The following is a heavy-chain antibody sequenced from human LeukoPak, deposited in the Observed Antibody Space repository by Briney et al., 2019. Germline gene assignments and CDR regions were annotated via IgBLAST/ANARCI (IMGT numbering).Heavy chain of an antibody. CDR3: AKDREQLVRGVWFDP. D-gene: IGHD6-13*01. CDR1: GFTFSSYA. J-gene: IGHJ5*02. V-gene: IGHV3-23*01. Sequence: PGGSLRLSCAASGFTFSSYAMSWVRQAPGKGLGWVSAISGSGGSTYYADSVKGRFTISRDNSKNTLYLQMNSLRAEDTAVYYCAKDREQLVRGVWFDPWGQGTLVTVSS. CDR2: ISGSGGST.